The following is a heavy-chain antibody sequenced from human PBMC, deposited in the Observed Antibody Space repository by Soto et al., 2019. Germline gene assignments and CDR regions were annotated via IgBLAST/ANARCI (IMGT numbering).Heavy chain of an antibody. D-gene: IGHD3-22*01. CDR1: GYTFTSYA. J-gene: IGHJ4*02. V-gene: IGHV1-3*01. Sequence: ASVKVSCKASGYTFTSYAMHWVRQAPGQRLEWMGWINAGNSHTEYSQKFQGRVTVTTDTSTSTAYMELSSLTSDDTAVYYCARAPLGIIVAPDFWGQGTLVTVSS. CDR3: ARAPLGIIVAPDF. CDR2: INAGNSHT.